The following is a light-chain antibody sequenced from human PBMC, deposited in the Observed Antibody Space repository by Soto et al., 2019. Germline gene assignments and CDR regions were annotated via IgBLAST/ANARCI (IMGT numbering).Light chain of an antibody. Sequence: QSALTQPPSASGSPGQSVTISCTGTSSDVGGYNYVSWYQQHPGKAPKLMIYEVSKRPSGVPDRFSGSKSGNTASLTVSGLQAEDESDYYCNSYAGSKNLGAFGGGTKLTFL. V-gene: IGLV2-8*01. J-gene: IGLJ2*01. CDR3: NSYAGSKNLGA. CDR1: SSDVGGYNY. CDR2: EVS.